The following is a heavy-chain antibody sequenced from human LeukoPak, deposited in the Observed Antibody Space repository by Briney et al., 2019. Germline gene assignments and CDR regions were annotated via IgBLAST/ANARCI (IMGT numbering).Heavy chain of an antibody. D-gene: IGHD6-13*01. CDR3: AKDPPVPGVSSWYGYFDY. J-gene: IGHJ4*02. V-gene: IGHV3-23*01. CDR2: ISGSGGST. Sequence: GGSLRPSCAASGFTFSSYAMSWVRQAPGKGLEWVSAISGSGGSTYYADSVKGRFTISRDNSKNTLYLQMNSLRAEDTAVYYCAKDPPVPGVSSWYGYFDYWGQGTLVTVSS. CDR1: GFTFSSYA.